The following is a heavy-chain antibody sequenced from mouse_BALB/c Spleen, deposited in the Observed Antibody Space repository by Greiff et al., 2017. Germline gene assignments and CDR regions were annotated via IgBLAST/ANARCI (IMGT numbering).Heavy chain of an antibody. D-gene: IGHD2-4*01. V-gene: IGHV5-6-5*01. J-gene: IGHJ3*01. Sequence: DVKLVESGGGLVKPGGSLKLSCAASGFTFSSYAMSWVRQTPEKRLEWVASISSGGSTYYPDSVKGRFTISRDNARNILYLQMSSLRSEDTAMYYCARGGGYDYDEGAWFAYWGQGTLVTVSA. CDR1: GFTFSSYA. CDR2: ISSGGST. CDR3: ARGGGYDYDEGAWFAY.